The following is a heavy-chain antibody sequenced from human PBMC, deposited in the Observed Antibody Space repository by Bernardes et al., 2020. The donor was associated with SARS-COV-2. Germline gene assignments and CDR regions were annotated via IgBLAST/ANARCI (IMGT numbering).Heavy chain of an antibody. Sequence: GGSLRLSCAASGFTFSSYAMSWVRQAPGKGLEWVSAISGSGGSIYYADSVKGRFTISRDNAKNSLYLQMNSLRAEDTAVYYCASFFGVARGYYYYYGMDVWGQGTTVTVSS. J-gene: IGHJ6*02. D-gene: IGHD3-3*01. CDR1: GFTFSSYA. V-gene: IGHV3-23*01. CDR2: ISGSGGSI. CDR3: ASFFGVARGYYYYYGMDV.